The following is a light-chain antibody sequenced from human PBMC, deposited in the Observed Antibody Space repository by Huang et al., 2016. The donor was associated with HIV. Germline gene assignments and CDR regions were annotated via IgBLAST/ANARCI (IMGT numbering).Light chain of an antibody. CDR1: KSISSW. CDR2: KAS. Sequence: DIQMTQSPSTLYASVGDRVTITCRASKSISSWLAWYQQKPGKAPKLLIYKASSLESGVPSRFRGGGSGTEFTLTISSLQPDDFATYYCQQYNSYSWTFGQGTKVEIK. J-gene: IGKJ1*01. CDR3: QQYNSYSWT. V-gene: IGKV1-5*03.